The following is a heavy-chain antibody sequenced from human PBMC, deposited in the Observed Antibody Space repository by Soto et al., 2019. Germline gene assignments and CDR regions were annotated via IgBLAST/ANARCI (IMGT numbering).Heavy chain of an antibody. Sequence: SGTLSLTCPFNRSSIPSYYCSWIRQPPGKGLEWIGYIYHSGSTNYNPSLKSRVTLSVDTSKNQFSLKLSSVTAADTAVYYCARRYGGAVDYWGQGTLVTVS. CDR1: RSSIPSYY. CDR3: ARRYGGAVDY. CDR2: IYHSGST. V-gene: IGHV4-59*08. J-gene: IGHJ4*02. D-gene: IGHD3-10*01.